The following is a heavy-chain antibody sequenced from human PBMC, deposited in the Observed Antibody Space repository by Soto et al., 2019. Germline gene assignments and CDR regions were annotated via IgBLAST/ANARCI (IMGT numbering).Heavy chain of an antibody. CDR2: IYYSGST. Sequence: SETLSLTCTVSGGSISSGDYYWSWIRQPPGKGLEWIGYIYYSGSTYYNPSLKSRVTISVDTSKNQFSLKLSSVTAADTAVYYCARESKQYYDFWSGYTWGQGTLVTVS. CDR1: GGSISSGDYY. D-gene: IGHD3-3*01. J-gene: IGHJ5*02. V-gene: IGHV4-30-4*01. CDR3: ARESKQYYDFWSGYT.